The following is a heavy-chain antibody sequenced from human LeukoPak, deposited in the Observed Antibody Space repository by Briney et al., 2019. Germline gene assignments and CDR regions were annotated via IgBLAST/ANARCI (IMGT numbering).Heavy chain of an antibody. CDR3: ARAEWSNWYFDL. D-gene: IGHD3-3*01. CDR2: IKQDGSEK. Sequence: GGSLRLSCAASGFTFSTYWMNWVRQAPGKGLEWVANIKQDGSEKYYVDSVKGRFTLSRDSAKNSLYLQMNSLRAENTAVYYCARAEWSNWYFDLWGRGTLVTVSS. J-gene: IGHJ2*01. V-gene: IGHV3-7*03. CDR1: GFTFSTYW.